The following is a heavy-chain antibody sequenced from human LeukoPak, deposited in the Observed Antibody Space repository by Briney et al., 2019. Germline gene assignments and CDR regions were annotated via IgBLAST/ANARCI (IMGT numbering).Heavy chain of an antibody. J-gene: IGHJ6*03. Sequence: GGSLRLSCAASGFTVSGYSMNWVRQAPGKGLEWISYISSGSNTIYYADSVKGRFTISRDNAKNSLYLQMNSPRAEDTAVYYCARQRVVAAGDENYYYYYMDVWGKGTTVTVSS. D-gene: IGHD6-13*01. CDR3: ARQRVVAAGDENYYYYYMDV. CDR2: ISSGSNTI. CDR1: GFTVSGYS. V-gene: IGHV3-48*01.